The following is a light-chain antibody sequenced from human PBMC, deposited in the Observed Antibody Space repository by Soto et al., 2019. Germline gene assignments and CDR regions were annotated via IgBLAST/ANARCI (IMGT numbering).Light chain of an antibody. CDR2: KAS. Sequence: DIQMTQSPSTLSASVGDRVTITCRASHTISTWLAWYQQKPGKGPRLLIYKASTLESGVPSRFSGSGSGTDFTLTISSLQPDDFATYSCQQYNNYPLTFGGGTKVEIK. CDR3: QQYNNYPLT. J-gene: IGKJ4*01. V-gene: IGKV1-5*03. CDR1: HTISTW.